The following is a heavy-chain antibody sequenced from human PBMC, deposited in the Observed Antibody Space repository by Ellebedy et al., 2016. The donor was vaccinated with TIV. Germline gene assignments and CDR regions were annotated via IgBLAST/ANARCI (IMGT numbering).Heavy chain of an antibody. Sequence: GESLKISCAASGFTFSDCWMNWVRQAPGKGLEWVANSKPGGNEKLYVGSVVGPFTISRDNANNPLYLQMDSLRAEDTAVYYCTTDERIYWGQGTLVTVSS. CDR3: TTDERIY. CDR2: SKPGGNEK. CDR1: GFTFSDCW. V-gene: IGHV3-7*03. D-gene: IGHD2-15*01. J-gene: IGHJ4*02.